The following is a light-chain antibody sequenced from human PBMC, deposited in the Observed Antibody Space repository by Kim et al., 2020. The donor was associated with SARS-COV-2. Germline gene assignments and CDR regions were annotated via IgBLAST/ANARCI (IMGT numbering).Light chain of an antibody. CDR3: CSYAGSYTYVV. V-gene: IGLV2-11*01. CDR1: SRDVGGYNY. CDR2: DVS. Sequence: SVTISCTGTSRDVGGYNYVSRSQQHPGKAPKLMIYDVSKRPSGVPDRFSGSKSGNTASLTISGLQAEDEADYYCCSYAGSYTYVVFGGGTQLTVL. J-gene: IGLJ2*01.